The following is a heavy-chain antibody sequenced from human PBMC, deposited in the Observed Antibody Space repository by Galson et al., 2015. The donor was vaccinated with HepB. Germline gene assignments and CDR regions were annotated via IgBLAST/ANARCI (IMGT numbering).Heavy chain of an antibody. V-gene: IGHV3-53*01. J-gene: IGHJ4*02. D-gene: IGHD3-3*01. CDR3: ARARGRWSVVYYFDY. CDR2: IYSGGST. Sequence: SLRLSCAASGFTVSSNYMSWVRQAPGKGLEWVSVIYSGGSTYYADSVKGRFTISRDNSKNTLYLQMNSLRAEDTAVYYCARARGRWSVVYYFDYWGQGTLVTVSS. CDR1: GFTVSSNY.